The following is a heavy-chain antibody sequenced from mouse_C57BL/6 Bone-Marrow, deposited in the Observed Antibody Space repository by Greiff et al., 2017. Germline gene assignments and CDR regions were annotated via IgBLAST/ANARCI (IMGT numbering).Heavy chain of an antibody. J-gene: IGHJ2*01. CDR1: GFTFSSYA. V-gene: IGHV5-4*01. Sequence: EVKLMASGGGLVKPGGSLKLSCAASGFTFSSYAMSWVRQTTEKRLEWVATISDGGSYTYYPDNVKGRFTISRDNAKNDLYLQRSHLKSEDTAKYYCARDYDGYYDFDDWGKGTTLTVSS. CDR2: ISDGGSYT. D-gene: IGHD2-3*01. CDR3: ARDYDGYYDFDD.